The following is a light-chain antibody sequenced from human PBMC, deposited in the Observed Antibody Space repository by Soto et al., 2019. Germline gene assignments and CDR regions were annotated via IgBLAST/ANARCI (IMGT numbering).Light chain of an antibody. V-gene: IGLV2-14*01. CDR2: DVS. J-gene: IGLJ1*01. Sequence: QSALTQPASVSGSPGQSITISCTGTSSDVGGYNYVSWYQKHPGKAPKLMIYDVSNRPSGVSNRFSGSKSVNTASLTISGLQAEDEADYYCSSYRSSNTYVFGTGTKVTVL. CDR1: SSDVGGYNY. CDR3: SSYRSSNTYV.